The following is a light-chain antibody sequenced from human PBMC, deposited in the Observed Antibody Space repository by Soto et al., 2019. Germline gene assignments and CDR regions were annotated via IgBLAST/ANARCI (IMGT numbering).Light chain of an antibody. V-gene: IGLV2-14*01. CDR1: RSDVGSYNH. J-gene: IGLJ1*01. Sequence: QSVLTQPAGVSGCPGQSISIWCAGRRSDVGSYNHVACYQHFPGKSPKLMIYAVSDRPSGDSVRFSCSNPGITASVHFSRLQPENEADYYGSSYTARQSYLFGTWTKVTVL. CDR3: SSYTARQSYL. CDR2: AVS.